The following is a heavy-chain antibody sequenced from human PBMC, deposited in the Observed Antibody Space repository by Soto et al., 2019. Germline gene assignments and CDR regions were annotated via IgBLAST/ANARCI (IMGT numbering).Heavy chain of an antibody. Sequence: EVQLLESGGGLLQPGGSLRLSCTASGFTFSNYAMSWVRQAPGKGLEWVSTFSSSGGGTYYADSVKGRFTISKDNSKNPLCLQMHSLGAKDTAVYYCTKANRYCSGANCFTFDYWGLGTLVTVSS. D-gene: IGHD2-15*01. J-gene: IGHJ4*02. V-gene: IGHV3-23*01. CDR1: GFTFSNYA. CDR3: TKANRYCSGANCFTFDY. CDR2: FSSSGGGT.